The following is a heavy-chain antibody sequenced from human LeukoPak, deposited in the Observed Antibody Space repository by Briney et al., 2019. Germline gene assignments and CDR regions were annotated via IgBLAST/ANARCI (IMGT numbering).Heavy chain of an antibody. D-gene: IGHD4/OR15-4a*01. J-gene: IGHJ3*02. CDR3: TRGLRDYLYAFDI. CDR2: IRSKAYGGTT. V-gene: IGHV3-49*04. Sequence: GRSLRLSCTASGFTFGDYAMSWVRQAPGKGLEWVGLIRSKAYGGTTEYAASVKGRFTISRDDSKSTAYLQMSSLKTEDTAVYYCTRGLRDYLYAFDIWGQGTMVAVSS. CDR1: GFTFGDYA.